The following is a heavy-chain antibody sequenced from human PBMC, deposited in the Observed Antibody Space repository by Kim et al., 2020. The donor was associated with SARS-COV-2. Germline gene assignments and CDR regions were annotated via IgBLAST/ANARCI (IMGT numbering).Heavy chain of an antibody. J-gene: IGHJ4*02. CDR3: VQNCNVIAS. CDR2: GGSP. Sequence: GGSPQSAASVMGRFTISRDNAKNTLFLQMHSLRAEDTARYYCVQNCNVIASWGQGTLVTVSS. D-gene: IGHD1-1*01. V-gene: IGHV3-23*01.